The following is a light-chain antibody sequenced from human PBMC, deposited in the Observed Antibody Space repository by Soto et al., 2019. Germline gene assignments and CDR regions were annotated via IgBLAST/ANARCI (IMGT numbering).Light chain of an antibody. V-gene: IGLV3-21*04. CDR2: YDS. J-gene: IGLJ1*01. CDR1: NIGSKS. Sequence: SYELTQPPSVSVAPGKTARITCGGNNIGSKSVHWYQQKPGQAPVLVIYYDSDRPSRIPERFSGSNSGNTATLTISRVEAGDEADYYCQVWDSSSDRPYVFGTGTKVTVL. CDR3: QVWDSSSDRPYV.